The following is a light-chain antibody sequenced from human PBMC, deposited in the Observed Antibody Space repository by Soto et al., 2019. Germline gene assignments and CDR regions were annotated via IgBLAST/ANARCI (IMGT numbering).Light chain of an antibody. J-gene: IGLJ1*01. Sequence: QSVLTQPHSASGTPGQRVTISCSGSSSNIGTSSVHWFQQLPGTAPKLLISTTNQRPSGVPERFSGSKSGPSASLAISGLQSEDEADYYCAAWDDSLNGPVFGTGTKHTVL. CDR2: TTN. V-gene: IGLV1-44*01. CDR1: SSNIGTSS. CDR3: AAWDDSLNGPV.